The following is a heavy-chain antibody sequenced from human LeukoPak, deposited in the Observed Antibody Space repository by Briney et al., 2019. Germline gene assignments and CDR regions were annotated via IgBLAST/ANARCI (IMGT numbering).Heavy chain of an antibody. CDR2: LWYDGSNK. J-gene: IGHJ2*01. CDR1: GFTFSTSG. D-gene: IGHD3-9*01. CDR3: ARHYDTLTDTEPGFDL. Sequence: GRSLRLSCAASGFTFSTSGMHWVRQAPGRGLEWVAVLWYDGSNKYYADSVKGRLTISRDNSKNTLYLQMNSLRAEDTAVYYCARHYDTLTDTEPGFDLWGRGTLVTVSS. V-gene: IGHV3-33*01.